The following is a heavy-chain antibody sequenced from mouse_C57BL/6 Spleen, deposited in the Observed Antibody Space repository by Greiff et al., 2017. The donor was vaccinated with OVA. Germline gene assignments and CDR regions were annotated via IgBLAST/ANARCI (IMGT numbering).Heavy chain of an antibody. CDR3: ARHEEGSAQYYGSSWFAY. Sequence: VKLVESGAELVKPGASVKLSCKASGYTFTEYTIHWVKQRSGQGLEWIGWFYPGSGSIKYNEKFKDKATLTADKSSSTVYMDLSRLTSEDSAVYFCARHEEGSAQYYGSSWFAYWGQGTLVTVSA. D-gene: IGHD1-1*01. CDR1: GYTFTEYT. J-gene: IGHJ3*01. V-gene: IGHV1-62-2*01. CDR2: FYPGSGSI.